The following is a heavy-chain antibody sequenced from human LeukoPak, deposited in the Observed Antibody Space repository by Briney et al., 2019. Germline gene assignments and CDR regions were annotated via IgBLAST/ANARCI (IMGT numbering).Heavy chain of an antibody. CDR3: ARGPGAVATDWYFDL. CDR1: DGSITSSY. V-gene: IGHV4-59*01. Sequence: SETLSLSCTVSDGSITSSYWSWIRQPPGKGLEWIGYIYCCGSTGYSGSTNYNPSLKSLVTISVDSTKNQFSLKLSSVTASDTAIYYFARGPGAVATDWYFDLWGRGTLVTVSS. D-gene: IGHD6-19*01. CDR2: IYCCGSTGYSGST. J-gene: IGHJ2*01.